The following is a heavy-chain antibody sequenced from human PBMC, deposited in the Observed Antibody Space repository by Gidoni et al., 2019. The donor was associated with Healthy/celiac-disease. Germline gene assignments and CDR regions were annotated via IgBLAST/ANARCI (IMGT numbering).Heavy chain of an antibody. CDR3: AREYSSSSGGGFDAFDI. J-gene: IGHJ3*02. V-gene: IGHV3-53*01. CDR2: IYSGGST. CDR1: GFTVSSNY. D-gene: IGHD6-6*01. Sequence: EVQLVESGGGLIQPGGSLRLSCAASGFTVSSNYMSWVRQAPGKGLEWVSVIYSGGSTYYADSVKGRFTISRDNSKNTLYLQMNSLRAEDTAVYYCAREYSSSSGGGFDAFDIWGQGTMVTVSS.